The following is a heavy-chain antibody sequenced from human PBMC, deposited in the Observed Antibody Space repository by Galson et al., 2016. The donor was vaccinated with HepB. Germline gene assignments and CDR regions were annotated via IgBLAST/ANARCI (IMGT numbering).Heavy chain of an antibody. D-gene: IGHD2-15*01. CDR1: AFTFSKYA. CDR2: ISDSGDET. J-gene: IGHJ4*02. V-gene: IGHV3-23*01. CDR3: ATSGGTYYWFYFDS. Sequence: SLRLSCAASAFTFSKYAMTWVRQAPGKGLEWVSAISDSGDETYYADSVRGRFTISRDNSRNTLYLQMNSLRAEDTALYYCATSGGTYYWFYFDSWGQGTLVTVSS.